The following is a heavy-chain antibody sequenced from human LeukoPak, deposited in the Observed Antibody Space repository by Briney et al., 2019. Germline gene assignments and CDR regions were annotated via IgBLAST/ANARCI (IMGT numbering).Heavy chain of an antibody. V-gene: IGHV3-21*01. CDR3: ARDKIAAAGTDYYYSMDV. Sequence: GGSLRLSCAASGFTFSSYSMNWVRQAPGKGLEWVSSISSSSSYIYYADSVKGRFTISRDNAKNSLYLQMNSLRAEDTAVYYCARDKIAAAGTDYYYSMDVWGQGTTVTVSS. D-gene: IGHD6-13*01. J-gene: IGHJ6*02. CDR1: GFTFSSYS. CDR2: ISSSSSYI.